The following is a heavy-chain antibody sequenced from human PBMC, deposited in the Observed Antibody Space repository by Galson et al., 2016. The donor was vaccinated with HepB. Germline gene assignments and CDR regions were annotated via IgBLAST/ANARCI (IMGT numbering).Heavy chain of an antibody. D-gene: IGHD4-11*01. CDR1: GCRFITYG. Sequence: SVKVSCKASGCRFITYGISWVRQAPGQGLEWLGWISANSGNTIYAQKFQDRVTMTRDTSASTVYMDLRSLRSDDTAVYYCARDVQFRFDYWGQGTLVTVSS. CDR3: ARDVQFRFDY. CDR2: ISANSGNT. V-gene: IGHV1-18*04. J-gene: IGHJ4*02.